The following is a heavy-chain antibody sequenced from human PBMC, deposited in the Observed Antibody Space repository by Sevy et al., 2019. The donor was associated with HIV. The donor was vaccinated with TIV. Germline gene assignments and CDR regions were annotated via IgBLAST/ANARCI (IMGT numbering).Heavy chain of an antibody. Sequence: GGSLRLSCAASGFTFDDYGMSWVRQAPGKGLEWVSGINWNGGSTGYADSVKGRFTISGDNAKNSFYLQMNSLRAEDTALYYCARALNPGTMVRGVIITIGYAFDIWGQGTMVTVSS. CDR2: INWNGGST. CDR1: GFTFDDYG. CDR3: ARALNPGTMVRGVIITIGYAFDI. V-gene: IGHV3-20*04. J-gene: IGHJ3*02. D-gene: IGHD3-10*01.